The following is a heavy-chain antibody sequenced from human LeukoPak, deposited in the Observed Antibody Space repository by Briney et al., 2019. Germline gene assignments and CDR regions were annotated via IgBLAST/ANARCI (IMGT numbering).Heavy chain of an antibody. CDR1: GGSISSYY. CDR2: IYYSGST. CDR3: ARQGYGDFSSRPFDY. J-gene: IGHJ4*02. Sequence: SETLSLTCTVSGGSISSYYWSWIRQSPGKGLEWIGYIYYSGSTNYNPSLKSRVSLSVDTSKKQFSLKLRSVTAADTAVYYCARQGYGDFSSRPFDYWGQGTLVTVSS. D-gene: IGHD4-17*01. V-gene: IGHV4-59*08.